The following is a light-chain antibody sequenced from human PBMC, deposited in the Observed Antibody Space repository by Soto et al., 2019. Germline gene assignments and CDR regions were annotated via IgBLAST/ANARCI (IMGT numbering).Light chain of an antibody. Sequence: QAVVTQPPSVSGSPGQRVTISCTGSSSNFGAGYDVHWYQQLPGTAPKLLIYDNNSRPSGVPDRFSASKSGTSASLAITGLQAEDEADYYCQSYDTSLSGAVFGGGTQLTVL. CDR3: QSYDTSLSGAV. CDR1: SSNFGAGYD. V-gene: IGLV1-40*01. J-gene: IGLJ3*02. CDR2: DNN.